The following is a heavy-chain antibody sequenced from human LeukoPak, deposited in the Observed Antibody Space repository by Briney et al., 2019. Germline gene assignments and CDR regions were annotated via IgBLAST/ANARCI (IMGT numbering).Heavy chain of an antibody. CDR1: GYTFTGYY. D-gene: IGHD3-3*01. J-gene: IGHJ5*02. Sequence: ASVKVSCKASGYTFTGYYMHWVRQAPGQGLEWMGWINPNSGGTNYAQKFQGRVTMTRDTSISTAYMELSRLRSDDTAVYYCAREESLIPYDPGLGVSWFDPWGQGTLVTVSS. CDR2: INPNSGGT. V-gene: IGHV1-2*02. CDR3: AREESLIPYDPGLGVSWFDP.